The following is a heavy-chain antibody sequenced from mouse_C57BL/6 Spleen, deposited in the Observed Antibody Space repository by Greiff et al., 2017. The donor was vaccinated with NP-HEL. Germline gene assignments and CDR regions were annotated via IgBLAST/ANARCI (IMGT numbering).Heavy chain of an antibody. CDR1: GYTFTSYW. Sequence: VQLQHSGAELAKPGASVKLSCKASGYTFTSYWMHWVKQRPGQGLEWIGHINPSSGYTKYNQKFKDKATLTADKSSSTAYRQLSSLTDEDSTGYDCARPLEGDCDSDVDVWGTGTTVTVSS. V-gene: IGHV1-7*01. J-gene: IGHJ1*03. D-gene: IGHD2-13*01. CDR2: INPSSGYT. CDR3: ARPLEGDCDSDVDV.